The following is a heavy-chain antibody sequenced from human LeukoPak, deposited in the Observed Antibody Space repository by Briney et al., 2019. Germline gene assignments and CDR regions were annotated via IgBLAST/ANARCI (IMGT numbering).Heavy chain of an antibody. CDR1: GFNFNSYP. V-gene: IGHV3-23*01. J-gene: IGHJ6*03. CDR2: ISGSGGST. Sequence: PGGSLRLSCVASGFNFNSYPMHWVRQAPGKGLEWVSAISGSGGSTYYADSVKGRFTISRDNSKNTLYLQMNSLRAEDTAVYYCAKDKDIVVVPAAILYYYYMDVWGKGTTVTVSS. D-gene: IGHD2-2*01. CDR3: AKDKDIVVVPAAILYYYYMDV.